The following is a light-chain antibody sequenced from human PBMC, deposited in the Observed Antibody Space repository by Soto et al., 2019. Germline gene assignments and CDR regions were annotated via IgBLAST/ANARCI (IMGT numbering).Light chain of an antibody. CDR3: SSYTSSNTLV. J-gene: IGLJ1*01. V-gene: IGLV2-14*01. CDR2: GVT. CDR1: SSDIGTYNF. Sequence: QSALAQPASVSGSPGQSISISCTGSSSDIGTYNFVSWYQQHPGKAPTLLIFGVTNRPSGISDRFSGSKSGDTASLTISGLQTEDEADYYCSSYTSSNTLVFGTGTKLTVL.